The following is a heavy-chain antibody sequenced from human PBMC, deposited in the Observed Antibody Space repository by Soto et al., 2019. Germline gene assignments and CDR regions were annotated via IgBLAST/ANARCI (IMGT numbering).Heavy chain of an antibody. D-gene: IGHD5-18*01. V-gene: IGHV1-69*14. CDR3: ARDDVDTAMPYGMDV. CDR1: GGTFSSYA. CDR2: LIPIFGTA. Sequence: QVQLVQSGAEVKKPGSSVKVSCKASGGTFSSYAISWVRQAPGQGLEWMGGLIPIFGTANYAQKFQGRVTITAEKSTXTAYMELSSLRSEDTSVYYCARDDVDTAMPYGMDVWGQGTTVTVSS. J-gene: IGHJ6*02.